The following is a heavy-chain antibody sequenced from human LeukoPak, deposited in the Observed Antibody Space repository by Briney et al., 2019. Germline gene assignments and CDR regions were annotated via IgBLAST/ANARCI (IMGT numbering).Heavy chain of an antibody. J-gene: IGHJ4*02. CDR2: IFTSGST. V-gene: IGHV4-61*02. CDR3: ARHLGSTWYEGLDY. Sequence: SETLSLTCTVSGASISSGSYYWSWIRQPAGKGLEWIGRIFTSGSTNYNSSLKSRVTISVDTSKNQFSLELTSVTAADTAVYYCARHLGSTWYEGLDYWGQGTLVTVSS. D-gene: IGHD6-13*01. CDR1: GASISSGSYY.